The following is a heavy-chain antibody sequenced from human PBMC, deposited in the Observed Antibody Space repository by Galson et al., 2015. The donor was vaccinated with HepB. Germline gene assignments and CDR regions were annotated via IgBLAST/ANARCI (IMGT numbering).Heavy chain of an antibody. CDR2: ISYDGSNK. D-gene: IGHD5-18*01. CDR1: GFTFSSYA. CDR3: ARDVDTAMMEVFDY. J-gene: IGHJ4*02. Sequence: SLRLSCAASGFTFSSYAMHWVRQAPGKGLEWVAVISYDGSNKYYADSVKGRFTISRDNSKNTLYLQMNSLRAEDTAVYYCARDVDTAMMEVFDYWGQGTLVTVSS. V-gene: IGHV3-30*04.